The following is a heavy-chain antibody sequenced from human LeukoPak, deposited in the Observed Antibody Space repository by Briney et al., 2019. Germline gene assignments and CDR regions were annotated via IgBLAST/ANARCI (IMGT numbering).Heavy chain of an antibody. CDR2: IYSGGST. Sequence: PGGSLRLSCAASGFTVSSNFLSWVRQAPGKGLEWVSLIYSGGSTDYTDSVKGRFTISRDNSKNTLYLQMNSLRAEDTAVYYCARAPIAVAGAILYDYWGQGTLVTVSS. J-gene: IGHJ4*02. CDR3: ARAPIAVAGAILYDY. D-gene: IGHD6-19*01. V-gene: IGHV3-53*01. CDR1: GFTVSSNF.